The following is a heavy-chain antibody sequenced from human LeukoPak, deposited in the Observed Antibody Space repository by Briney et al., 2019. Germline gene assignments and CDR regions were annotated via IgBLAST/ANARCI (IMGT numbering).Heavy chain of an antibody. J-gene: IGHJ3*02. D-gene: IGHD4-17*01. CDR3: ARVTVTTSFDI. CDR1: GGSISSGGYS. V-gene: IGHV4-30-2*01. Sequence: TTSQTLSLTCAVSGGSISSGGYSWSWIRQPPGKGLEWIGYIYHSGSTYYNPPLKSRVTISVDRSKNQFSLKLSSVTAADTAVYYCARVTVTTSFDIWGQGTMVTVSS. CDR2: IYHSGST.